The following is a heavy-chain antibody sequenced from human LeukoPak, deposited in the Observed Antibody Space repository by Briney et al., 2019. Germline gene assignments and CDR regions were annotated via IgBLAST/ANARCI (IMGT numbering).Heavy chain of an antibody. CDR2: ISAYNGNT. CDR1: GYTFTSYG. J-gene: IGHJ4*02. Sequence: ASVQVSCKASGYTFTSYGISWVRQAPGQGLEWMGWISAYNGNTNYAQKLQGRVTMTTDTSTSTAYMELRSLRSDDTAVYYCARDHDSSGYYPLDYWGQGTLVTVSS. CDR3: ARDHDSSGYYPLDY. D-gene: IGHD3-22*01. V-gene: IGHV1-18*01.